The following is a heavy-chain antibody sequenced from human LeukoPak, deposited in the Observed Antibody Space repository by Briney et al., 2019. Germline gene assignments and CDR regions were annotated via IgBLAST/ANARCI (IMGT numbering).Heavy chain of an antibody. CDR3: ARVTDGASGDY. D-gene: IGHD3-10*01. CDR2: ISSSGSTI. Sequence: GGSLRLSCAASGFTFSDYYMSWIRQAPGKGREGVSYISSSGSTIYYADSVKGRFTISRDTAKNPLYLQMNSLRAEDTAVYYCARVTDGASGDYWGQGTLVTVSS. V-gene: IGHV3-11*01. CDR1: GFTFSDYY. J-gene: IGHJ4*02.